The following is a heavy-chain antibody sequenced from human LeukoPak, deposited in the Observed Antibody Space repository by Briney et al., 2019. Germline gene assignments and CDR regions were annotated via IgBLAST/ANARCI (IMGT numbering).Heavy chain of an antibody. J-gene: IGHJ1*01. CDR3: AKGPPTSYSSSWQEYFQH. D-gene: IGHD6-13*01. CDR1: GFTISSYA. CDR2: ISGSGGST. V-gene: IGHV3-23*01. Sequence: GGSLRLSCAASGFTISSYAMSWVRQARGKGLEWVSAISGSGGSTYYADSVKGRFTISRDNSKNTLYLQMNSLRAEDTAVYYCAKGPPTSYSSSWQEYFQHWGQGTLVTVSS.